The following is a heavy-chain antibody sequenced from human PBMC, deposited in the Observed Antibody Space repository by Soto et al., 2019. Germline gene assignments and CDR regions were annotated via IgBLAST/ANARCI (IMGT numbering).Heavy chain of an antibody. V-gene: IGHV3-30*18. CDR3: AKEQSSGFYRVVDY. D-gene: IGHD6-19*01. Sequence: QVQVAESGGGVVQPGRSLRLSCAASGFTLSCCGMHWVRQAPGKGLEWVGVITYDGSEIHYGDSVKGRFTISRDSSENTVYLQMNSLRVEDSAVYYCAKEQSSGFYRVVDYWGQGTLVTVSP. J-gene: IGHJ4*02. CDR1: GFTLSCCG. CDR2: ITYDGSEI.